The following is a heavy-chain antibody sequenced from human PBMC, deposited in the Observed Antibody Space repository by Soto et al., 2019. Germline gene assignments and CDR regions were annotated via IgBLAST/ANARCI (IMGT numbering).Heavy chain of an antibody. V-gene: IGHV1-2*02. CDR1: GYTFTGYY. CDR2: INPNSGGT. J-gene: IGHJ6*02. CDR3: ARDQGYDFWSGYYYYYYYGMDV. Sequence: ASVKVSCKASGYTFTGYYMHWVRQAPGQGLEWMGWINPNSGGTNYAQKFQGRGTITRDTSISTAYMELSRLRSDDTAVYYCARDQGYDFWSGYYYYYYYGMDVWGQGTTVT. D-gene: IGHD3-3*01.